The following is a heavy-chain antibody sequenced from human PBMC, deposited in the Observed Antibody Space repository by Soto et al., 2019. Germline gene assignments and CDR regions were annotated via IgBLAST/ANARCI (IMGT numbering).Heavy chain of an antibody. D-gene: IGHD3-10*01. CDR1: GGSIRSGGYF. V-gene: IGHV4-31*03. CDR2: IYYNSGST. CDR3: TRDKPLTYTANSGKGYYGMDV. Sequence: QVQLQESGPGLVKPSQTLSLTCIVSGGSIRSGGYFWSWIRQHPGKGLEWIGNIYYNSGSTYYTPSLKSRVSFAVAASKNQCSLDMRSVTAPATAVYFCTRDKPLTYTANSGKGYYGMDVWGQGTTVIVS. J-gene: IGHJ6*02.